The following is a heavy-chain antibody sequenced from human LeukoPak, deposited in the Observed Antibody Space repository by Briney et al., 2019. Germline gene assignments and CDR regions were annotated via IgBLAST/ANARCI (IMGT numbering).Heavy chain of an antibody. V-gene: IGHV4-34*01. J-gene: IGHJ6*02. CDR3: ARGVIGASYDFWSGYYYYYGMDV. Sequence: SEPLSLTCAVYGGSFSGYYWSWIRQPPGKGLEWIGEINHSGSTNYNPSLKSRVTISVDTSKNQFSLKLSSVTAADTAVYYCARGVIGASYDFWSGYYYYYGMDVWGQGTTVTVSS. CDR2: INHSGST. D-gene: IGHD3-3*01. CDR1: GGSFSGYY.